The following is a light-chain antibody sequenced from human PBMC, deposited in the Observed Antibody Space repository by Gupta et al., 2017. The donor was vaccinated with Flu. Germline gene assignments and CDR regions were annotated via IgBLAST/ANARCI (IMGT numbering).Light chain of an antibody. CDR1: QSISTY. Sequence: DIQMTQSPPSLSASVGDRITITCRASQSISTYLNWYRQNPGEAPELLISAAPRLQSGAPSRFSGSGSGTDFTLTISSLQPEDFATYYCQQTFSSPITFGQGTRLEI. CDR2: AAP. CDR3: QQTFSSPIT. J-gene: IGKJ5*01. V-gene: IGKV1-39*01.